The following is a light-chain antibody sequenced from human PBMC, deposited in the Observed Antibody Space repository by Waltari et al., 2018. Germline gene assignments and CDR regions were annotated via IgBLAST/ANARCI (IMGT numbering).Light chain of an antibody. V-gene: IGLV4-69*01. CDR1: SGHSSNV. CDR2: VNSDGSH. Sequence: QLVLTQSPSASASLGASVKITCTLSSGHSSNVVAWHQQHPEKGPRYLMKVNSDGSHSKGDGIPDRFSGSSSGAERYLTISSLQSDDEADYYCQTWGTGIWVFGGGTRLTVL. J-gene: IGLJ3*02. CDR3: QTWGTGIWV.